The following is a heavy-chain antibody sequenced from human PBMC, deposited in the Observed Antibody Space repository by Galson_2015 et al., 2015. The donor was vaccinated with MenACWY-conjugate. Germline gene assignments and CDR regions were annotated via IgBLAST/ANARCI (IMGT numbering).Heavy chain of an antibody. D-gene: IGHD1-26*01. Sequence: SLRLSCAASGFTFSSYGMHWVRQAPGKGLEWVAVISYDGSNKYYADSVKGRFTISRDNSKNTLYLQVNSLRAEDTAVYYCAKTRIVGATGGAFDIWGQGTMVTVSS. CDR1: GFTFSSYG. J-gene: IGHJ3*02. V-gene: IGHV3-30*18. CDR2: ISYDGSNK. CDR3: AKTRIVGATGGAFDI.